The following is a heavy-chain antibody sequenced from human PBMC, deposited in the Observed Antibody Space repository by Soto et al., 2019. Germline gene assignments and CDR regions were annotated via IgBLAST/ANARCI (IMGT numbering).Heavy chain of an antibody. V-gene: IGHV3-33*01. D-gene: IGHD6-19*01. Sequence: QVQLVESGGGVVQPGRSLRLSCAASGFTFSNYGMHLVRQAPGKGLEWVALIWYDGSDKYYADSVKGRFTISSDNSKNTLYLHMNSLRAADTAVYCCARGAYGSGKYYLDYWSQGTLVTVSS. CDR1: GFTFSNYG. CDR2: IWYDGSDK. J-gene: IGHJ4*02. CDR3: ARGAYGSGKYYLDY.